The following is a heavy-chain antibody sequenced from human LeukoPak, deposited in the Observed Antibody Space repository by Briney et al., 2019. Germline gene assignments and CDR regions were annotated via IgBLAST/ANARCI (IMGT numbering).Heavy chain of an antibody. V-gene: IGHV5-51*01. D-gene: IGHD6-13*01. J-gene: IGHJ4*02. CDR1: EYSFTSYW. CDR3: ASSHISNWDY. CDR2: IYPGDSDT. Sequence: GESLKISCKGSEYSFTSYWIGWVRQMPGKGLEWMGIIYPGDSDTRYSPSFEGQVTISADKYISTAYLQWSSLKASDTAMYYCASSHISNWDYWGQGTLVTVSS.